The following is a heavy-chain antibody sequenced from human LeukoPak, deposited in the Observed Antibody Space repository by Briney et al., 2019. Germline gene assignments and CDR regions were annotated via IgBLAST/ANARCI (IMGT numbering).Heavy chain of an antibody. CDR1: GFTLSSYR. J-gene: IGHJ3*02. D-gene: IGHD3-22*01. Sequence: GGSLRLSCAASGFTLSSYRMNWVRQAPGKGLEWVSSISSTSDYIYYADSVKGRFTISRDNAKNSLYLQMNSLRAEDTAVYYCARKYYYDSSPPDIWGQGTMVTVSS. V-gene: IGHV3-21*01. CDR2: ISSTSDYI. CDR3: ARKYYYDSSPPDI.